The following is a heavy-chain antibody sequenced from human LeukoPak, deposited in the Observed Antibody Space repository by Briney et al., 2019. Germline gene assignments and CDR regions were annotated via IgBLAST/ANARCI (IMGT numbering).Heavy chain of an antibody. CDR1: GFTFDDYA. CDR2: ISWNSGSI. CDR3: AKDIGKMGPYDY. D-gene: IGHD2-8*01. V-gene: IGHV3-9*01. J-gene: IGHJ4*02. Sequence: GGSLRLSCAASGFTFDDYATHWVRQAPGKGLEWVSGISWNSGSIGYADSVKGRFTISRDNAKNSLYLQMNSLRAEDTALYYCAKDIGKMGPYDYWGQGTLVTVSS.